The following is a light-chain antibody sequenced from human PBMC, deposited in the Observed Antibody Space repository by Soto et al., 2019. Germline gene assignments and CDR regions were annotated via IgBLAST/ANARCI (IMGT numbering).Light chain of an antibody. CDR1: SSDVGNYNH. Sequence: QSALTQPASVSGSPGQWITISCTGTSSDVGNYNHVSWYHQHPGKAPKLMIYDVRHRPSGVSNRFSGSKSGNTAPLTISGLQAEDEADYYCSSYKTSSTLFGGGTQLTVL. CDR2: DVR. V-gene: IGLV2-14*01. CDR3: SSYKTSSTL. J-gene: IGLJ2*01.